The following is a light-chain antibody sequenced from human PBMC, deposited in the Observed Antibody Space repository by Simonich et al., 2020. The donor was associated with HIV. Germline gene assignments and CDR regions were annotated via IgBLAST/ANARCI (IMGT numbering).Light chain of an antibody. CDR2: RNN. Sequence: QSVLTQPPSASGTPGQRVTISCSGSSSNIGSNYVSWYQQLPGPAPKLLISRNNQRPSGVPDRFSGSKSGTSASLAISGLRSEDEADYYCAAWDDSLSGRVFGGGTKLTVL. CDR1: SSNIGSNY. J-gene: IGLJ2*01. CDR3: AAWDDSLSGRV. V-gene: IGLV1-47*01.